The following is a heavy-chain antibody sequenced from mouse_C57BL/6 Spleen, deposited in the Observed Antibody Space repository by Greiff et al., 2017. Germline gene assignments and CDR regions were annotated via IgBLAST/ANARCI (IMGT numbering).Heavy chain of an antibody. CDR2: IYPGDGDT. Sequence: LQESGPELVKPGASVKISCKASGYAFSSSWMNWVKQRPGKGLEWIGRIYPGDGDTNYNGKFKGKATLTADKSSSTAYMQLSSLTSEDSAVYFCAREGDDYPFAYWGQGTLVTVSA. J-gene: IGHJ3*01. CDR3: AREGDDYPFAY. D-gene: IGHD2-4*01. V-gene: IGHV1-82*01. CDR1: GYAFSSSW.